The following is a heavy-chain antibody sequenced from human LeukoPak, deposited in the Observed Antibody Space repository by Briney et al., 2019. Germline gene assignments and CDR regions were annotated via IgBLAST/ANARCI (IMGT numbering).Heavy chain of an antibody. CDR3: AREAYDYGDYFVDY. J-gene: IGHJ4*02. D-gene: IGHD4-17*01. V-gene: IGHV3-21*01. CDR2: ISSSSSYI. CDR1: GFTFSSYS. Sequence: GGSLRLSCAASGFTFSSYSMNWVRQAPGKGREWVSSISSSSSYIYYADSVKGRFTISRDNAKNSLYLQMNSLRAEDTAVYYCAREAYDYGDYFVDYWGQGTLVTVSS.